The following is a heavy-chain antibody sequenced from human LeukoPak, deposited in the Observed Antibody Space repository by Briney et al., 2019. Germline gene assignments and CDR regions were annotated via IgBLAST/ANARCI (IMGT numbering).Heavy chain of an antibody. CDR3: ARESCTSTSCYVRWFDP. D-gene: IGHD2-2*01. J-gene: IGHJ5*02. CDR1: GFTVSSNH. Sequence: HPGGSLRLSCAASGFTVSSNHMSWVRQAPGKGLEWISVIYSGGGDTYYADSVKGRFTISRDNSKNTLYLQMNSLKAEDTAVYYCARESCTSTSCYVRWFDPWGQGTLVTVSS. V-gene: IGHV3-53*01. CDR2: IYSGGGDT.